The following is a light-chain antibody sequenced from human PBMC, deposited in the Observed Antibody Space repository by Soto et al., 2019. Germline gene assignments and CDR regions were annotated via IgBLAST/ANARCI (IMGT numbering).Light chain of an antibody. CDR2: KAS. Sequence: DIQMTQSPSTLSPSVGDRVTITCRASQTIYNWLAWYQQKPGKAPKVLIFKASSLESGVPSRFSGSGSGTEFTLTISSLQPDDFATYYCQQYNSFPWTFGQGTKVDIK. V-gene: IGKV1-5*03. CDR3: QQYNSFPWT. J-gene: IGKJ1*01. CDR1: QTIYNW.